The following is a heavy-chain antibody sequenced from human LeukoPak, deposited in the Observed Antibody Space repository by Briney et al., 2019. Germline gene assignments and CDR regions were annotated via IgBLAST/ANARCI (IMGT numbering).Heavy chain of an antibody. J-gene: IGHJ6*02. Sequence: GASVKVSCKASGGTFSSYAISWVRQAPGQGLEWMGGIIPIFGTANYAQKFQGRVTITADESTSTAYMELSSLRSEDTAVYYCALGPVVARPLDYYYGMDVWGQGTTVTVSS. CDR3: ALGPVVARPLDYYYGMDV. D-gene: IGHD3-22*01. CDR2: IIPIFGTA. V-gene: IGHV1-69*13. CDR1: GGTFSSYA.